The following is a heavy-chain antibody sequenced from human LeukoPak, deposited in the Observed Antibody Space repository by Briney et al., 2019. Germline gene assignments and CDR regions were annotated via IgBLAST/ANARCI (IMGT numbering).Heavy chain of an antibody. CDR1: GYSISSGYY. D-gene: IGHD5-12*01. CDR3: ARVSRGRYSSSFDY. J-gene: IGHJ4*02. CDR2: IYHSGST. V-gene: IGHV4-38-2*01. Sequence: PSETLSLTCAVSGYSISSGYYWGWIRQPPGKGLEWIGSIYHSGSTYYNPSLKSRVTISVDTSKNQFSLKLSSVTAADTAVYYCARVSRGRYSSSFDYWGQGTLVTVSS.